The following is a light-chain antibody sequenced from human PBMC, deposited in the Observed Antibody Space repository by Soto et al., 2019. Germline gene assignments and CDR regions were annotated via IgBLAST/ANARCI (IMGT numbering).Light chain of an antibody. CDR2: HAS. J-gene: IGKJ1*01. CDR1: QGIGNA. CDR3: QQYNSYS. V-gene: IGKV1-17*01. Sequence: DIQMTQSPSSLSASVGDRVTISCRASQGIGNALGWYQQKPGTAPKVLIYHASNLQSGVPSRFSGSGSGTEFTLTISSLQPDDFATYYCQQYNSYSFGQGTKWIS.